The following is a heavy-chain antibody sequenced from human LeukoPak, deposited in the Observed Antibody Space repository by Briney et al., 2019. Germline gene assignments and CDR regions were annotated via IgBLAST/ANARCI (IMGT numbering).Heavy chain of an antibody. V-gene: IGHV3-53*01. J-gene: IGHJ4*02. CDR3: ARDPLAVAGTSY. D-gene: IGHD6-19*01. Sequence: PGGSLRLPCAASGFTVSSNYMSWVRQASGKGLEWVSVIYSGGSTYYADSVKGRFTISRDNSKNTLYLQMNSLRAEDTAVYYCARDPLAVAGTSYWGQGTLVTVSS. CDR1: GFTVSSNY. CDR2: IYSGGST.